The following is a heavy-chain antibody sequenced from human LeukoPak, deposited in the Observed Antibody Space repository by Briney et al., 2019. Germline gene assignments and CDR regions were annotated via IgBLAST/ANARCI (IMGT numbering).Heavy chain of an antibody. V-gene: IGHV1-2*04. J-gene: IGHJ3*02. CDR1: GYTFTGYY. CDR2: INPNSGGT. D-gene: IGHD3-10*01. CDR3: ARDYYGSGMAFDI. Sequence: ASVKVSCKASGYTFTGYYMHWVRQAPGQGLEWMGWINPNSGGTNYPQKFQGWVTMTRDTTISTAYMELNRLRSDDTAVYYCARDYYGSGMAFDIWGQGTMVTVSS.